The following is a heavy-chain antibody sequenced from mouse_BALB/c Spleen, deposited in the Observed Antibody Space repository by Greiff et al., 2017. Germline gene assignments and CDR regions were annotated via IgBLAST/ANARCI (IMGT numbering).Heavy chain of an antibody. CDR1: GYTFTSYC. Sequence: VKLQESGAELARPGASVKLSCTASGYTFTSYCMQWVKQRPGQGLEWIGAIYQGDGDTRYTQKLKGKATLTADKSSSTAYMQHSSMASEDSEVYYCAGCGSSYYFDYWGQGTTLTVSS. J-gene: IGHJ2*01. V-gene: IGHV1-87*01. CDR3: AGCGSSYYFDY. CDR2: IYQGDGDT. D-gene: IGHD1-3*01.